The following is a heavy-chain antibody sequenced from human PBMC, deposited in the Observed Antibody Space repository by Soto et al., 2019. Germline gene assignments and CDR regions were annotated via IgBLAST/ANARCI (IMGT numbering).Heavy chain of an antibody. D-gene: IGHD1-20*01. J-gene: IGHJ4*02. CDR2: ISGSGQMT. V-gene: IGHV3-23*01. CDR3: ARSEMTYNWND. CDR1: GFTFRGDA. Sequence: GGSLRLSCVASGFTFRGDAMSWVRQAPGKGLEWVSSISGSGQMTHYADSVKGRFTISRDNSKNTLYLQMKSLRAEDTAVYYCARSEMTYNWNDWGQGTLVTVSS.